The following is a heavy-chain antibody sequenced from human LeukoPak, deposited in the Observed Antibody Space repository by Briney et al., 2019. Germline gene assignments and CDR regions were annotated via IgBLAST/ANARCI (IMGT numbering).Heavy chain of an antibody. Sequence: PSETLSLTCAVYGGSFSGYYWSWIRQPPGKGLEWIGEINHSESTNYNPSLKSRVTISVDTSKNQFSLKLSSVTAADTAVYYCARGASGSYSSRDFDYWGQGTLVTVSS. CDR2: INHSEST. CDR1: GGSFSGYY. J-gene: IGHJ4*02. V-gene: IGHV4-34*01. CDR3: ARGASGSYSSRDFDY. D-gene: IGHD1-26*01.